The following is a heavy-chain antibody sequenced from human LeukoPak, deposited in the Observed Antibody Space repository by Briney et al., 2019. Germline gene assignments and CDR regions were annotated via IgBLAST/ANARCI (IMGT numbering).Heavy chain of an antibody. D-gene: IGHD2-2*01. J-gene: IGHJ6*03. CDR1: GFTFSSYW. V-gene: IGHV3-7*01. Sequence: PGGSLRLFCAASGFTFSSYWMSWVRQAPGKGLEWVANIKQDGSEKYYVDSVKGRFTISRDNAKNSLYLQMNSLRAEDTAVYYCARDSKRYQLLPPYYYYYMDVWGKGTTVTVSS. CDR3: ARDSKRYQLLPPYYYYYMDV. CDR2: IKQDGSEK.